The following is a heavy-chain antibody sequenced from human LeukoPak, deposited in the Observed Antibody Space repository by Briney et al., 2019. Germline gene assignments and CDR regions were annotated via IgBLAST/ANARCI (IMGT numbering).Heavy chain of an antibody. J-gene: IGHJ5*02. Sequence: ASVKVSCKASGYPFNNYDINWVRQATGQGLEWMGWMNPHSGKTGYAQNFQGRVTMTRDTSISTAYMELTSLRSEDTAVYYCARDRIPYGYNYVGWFDPWGQGTLVTVS. CDR3: ARDRIPYGYNYVGWFDP. D-gene: IGHD5-24*01. CDR1: GYPFNNYD. CDR2: MNPHSGKT. V-gene: IGHV1-8*01.